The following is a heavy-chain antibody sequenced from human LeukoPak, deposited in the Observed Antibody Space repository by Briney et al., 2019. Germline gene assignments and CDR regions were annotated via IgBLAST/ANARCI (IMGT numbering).Heavy chain of an antibody. Sequence: GGSLRLSCAASGLTLDYYAMHWVRQVPGKGPEWVSLISGDGGRTYYADSVKGRFTISRDNSKNYLYLQMNSLGTEDSALYYCAKDGGWRKVGYSYYGVDVWGQGTTVTVSS. J-gene: IGHJ6*02. CDR1: GLTLDYYA. D-gene: IGHD5-24*01. V-gene: IGHV3-43*02. CDR2: ISGDGGRT. CDR3: AKDGGWRKVGYSYYGVDV.